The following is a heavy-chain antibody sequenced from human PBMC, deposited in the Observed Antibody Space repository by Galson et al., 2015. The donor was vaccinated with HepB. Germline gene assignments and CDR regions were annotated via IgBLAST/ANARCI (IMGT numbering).Heavy chain of an antibody. Sequence: SLRLSCAASGFTFSSYAMSWVRQAPGKGLEWVSAISGSGGGTYYADSVKGRFTISRDNSKNTLFLQMNSLRAEDTAVYYCAKSSDIQVPRNFQHWGQGTLVTVSS. D-gene: IGHD3-9*01. CDR2: ISGSGGGT. CDR1: GFTFSSYA. CDR3: AKSSDIQVPRNFQH. J-gene: IGHJ1*01. V-gene: IGHV3-23*01.